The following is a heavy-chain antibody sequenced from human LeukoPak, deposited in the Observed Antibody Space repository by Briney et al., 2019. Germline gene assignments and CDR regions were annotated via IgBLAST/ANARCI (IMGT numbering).Heavy chain of an antibody. D-gene: IGHD6-19*01. CDR2: INSDGSST. CDR1: GFTFSSYW. J-gene: IGHJ4*02. CDR3: AREVYSSGWSSFDY. V-gene: IGHV3-74*01. Sequence: GGPLGLSCAASGFTFSSYWMHWVRQAPGKGLVWVSRINSDGSSTIHADSVKGRFTISRDNAKNTLYLQMNSLRAEDTAVYYCAREVYSSGWSSFDYWGQGTLVTVSS.